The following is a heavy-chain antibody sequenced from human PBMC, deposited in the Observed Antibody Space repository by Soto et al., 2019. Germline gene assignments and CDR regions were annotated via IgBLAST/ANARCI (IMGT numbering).Heavy chain of an antibody. J-gene: IGHJ4*02. V-gene: IGHV1-3*01. CDR2: INAGNGNT. Sequence: ASVKVSCKASGYTFTSYAMHWVRQAPGQRLEWMGWINAGNGNTKYSQKFQGRVTITRDTSASTAYMELSSLRSEDTAVYYCARAFASTVTRFDYWGQGALVTVSA. CDR3: ARAFASTVTRFDY. CDR1: GYTFTSYA. D-gene: IGHD4-17*01.